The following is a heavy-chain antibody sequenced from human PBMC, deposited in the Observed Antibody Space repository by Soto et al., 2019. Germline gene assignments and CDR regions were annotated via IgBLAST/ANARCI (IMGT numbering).Heavy chain of an antibody. V-gene: IGHV3-48*03. Sequence: LRLSCAASGFTFSSYEMNWVRQAPGKGLEWVSYISSSGSTIYYADSVKGRFTISRDNAKNSLYLQMNSLRAEDTAVYYCARELRYYDQADYWGQGTLVTVSS. CDR1: GFTFSSYE. CDR3: ARELRYYDQADY. D-gene: IGHD3-22*01. J-gene: IGHJ4*02. CDR2: ISSSGSTI.